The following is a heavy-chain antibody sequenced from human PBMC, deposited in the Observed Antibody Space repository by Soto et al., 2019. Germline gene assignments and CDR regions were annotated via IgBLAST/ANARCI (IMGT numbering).Heavy chain of an antibody. CDR2: MNPNSGNT. V-gene: IGHV1-8*02. CDR1: GYTFTSYY. D-gene: IGHD3-10*01. J-gene: IGHJ5*02. Sequence: ASVKVSCKASGYTFTSYYMHWVRQATGQGLEWMGWMNPNSGNTGYAQKFQGRVTMTRNTSISTAYMELSSLRSEDTAVYYCARGNVLLWFKWFDPWGQGTLVTVSS. CDR3: ARGNVLLWFKWFDP.